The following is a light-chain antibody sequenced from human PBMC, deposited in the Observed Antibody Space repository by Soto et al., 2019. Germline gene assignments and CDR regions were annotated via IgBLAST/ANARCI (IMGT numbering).Light chain of an antibody. CDR2: GAS. J-gene: IGKJ4*01. CDR3: QQYGSALRT. Sequence: EMVLTQSPATLSLSPGEIATLSCRASQSVSSSYLAWYQQKPGQAPRLLIYGASSRATGIQDRFSGSGSGTDFTLTISRRETEDFAVYYCQQYGSALRTFGGGTKVEIK. CDR1: QSVSSSY. V-gene: IGKV3-20*01.